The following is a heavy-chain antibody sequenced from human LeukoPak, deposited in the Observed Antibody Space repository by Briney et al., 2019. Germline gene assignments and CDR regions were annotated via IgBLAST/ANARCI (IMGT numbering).Heavy chain of an antibody. Sequence: ASVKVSCKAFGGSFSSEAISWVRQAPGQGLEWMRGIIPIFGTANYAQKFQGRVTITTDESTSTAYMEVSNLRSEDTAVYYCGRKAGDCGGGSCYSIDYWGQGTLVTVSS. V-gene: IGHV1-69*05. D-gene: IGHD2-15*01. CDR3: GRKAGDCGGGSCYSIDY. CDR1: GGSFSSEA. CDR2: IIPIFGTA. J-gene: IGHJ4*02.